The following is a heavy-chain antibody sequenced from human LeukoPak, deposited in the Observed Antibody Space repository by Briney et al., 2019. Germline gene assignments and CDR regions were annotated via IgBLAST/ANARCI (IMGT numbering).Heavy chain of an antibody. V-gene: IGHV3-23*01. CDR2: ISGSGGST. Sequence: PGGSLRLSCAASGFTFSSYAMSWVRQAPGKGLEWVSAISGSGGSTYYADSVKGRFTISRDNSKNTLYLRMNSLRAEDTAVYYCANNYDILTGYPYYFDYWGQGTLVTVSS. J-gene: IGHJ4*02. CDR1: GFTFSSYA. D-gene: IGHD3-9*01. CDR3: ANNYDILTGYPYYFDY.